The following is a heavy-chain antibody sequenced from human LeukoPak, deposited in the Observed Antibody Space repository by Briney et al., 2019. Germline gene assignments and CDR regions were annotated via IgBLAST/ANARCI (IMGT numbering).Heavy chain of an antibody. Sequence: ASVKVSCKASGYTFTGYYMHWVRQAPGQGLEWMGWMNPNSGNSGFAQKFQGRVIMTRNTSIATAYMEVTNLRFDDTAVYYCVDPDRWGQGTLVTVSS. V-gene: IGHV1-8*02. CDR1: GYTFTGYY. D-gene: IGHD3-22*01. J-gene: IGHJ1*01. CDR2: MNPNSGNS. CDR3: VDPDR.